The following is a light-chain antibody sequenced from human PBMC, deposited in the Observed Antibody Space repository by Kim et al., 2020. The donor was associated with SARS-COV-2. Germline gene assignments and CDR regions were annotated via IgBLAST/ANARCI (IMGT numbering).Light chain of an antibody. J-gene: IGLJ3*02. CDR1: GSGVGPYKF. V-gene: IGLV2-14*03. CDR3: SSYTSSSTWV. CDR2: DVN. Sequence: GQSITLACIGIGSGVGPYKFVSWYQQHPGTAPKLLIFDVNNRPSGVSDRFSGSKSGNTASLTISGLQAQDEADYYCSSYTSSSTWVFGGGTQLTVL.